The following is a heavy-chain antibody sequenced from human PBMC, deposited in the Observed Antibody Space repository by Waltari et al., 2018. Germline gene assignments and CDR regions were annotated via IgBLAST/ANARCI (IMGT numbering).Heavy chain of an antibody. Sequence: QVQLVESGGGVVQPGRSLRLSCDASGFTFSSYAMHCVRQAPGKGLEWVAVISYDGSNKYYVDSVKGRFTISRDNSKNTLYLQMNSLRAEDTAVYYCARDTATYYVLTGMDVWGQGTTVTVSS. CDR1: GFTFSSYA. V-gene: IGHV3-30*04. CDR2: ISYDGSNK. CDR3: ARDTATYYVLTGMDV. D-gene: IGHD3-16*01. J-gene: IGHJ6*02.